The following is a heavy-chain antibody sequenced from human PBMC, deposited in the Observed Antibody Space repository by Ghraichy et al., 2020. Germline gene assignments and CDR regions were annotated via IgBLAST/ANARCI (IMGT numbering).Heavy chain of an antibody. V-gene: IGHV3-20*04. Sequence: GVLRLSCEASGFNYIQYGMTWVRQAPGKGLEWGSGINWNGRSAVYMDSVKGRFTISRDNAKNSLYLQMNELRVEDTAFYYCARGEGYLSGTSCDAFDIWGQGALVTVSS. D-gene: IGHD2-2*01. CDR2: INWNGRSA. J-gene: IGHJ3*02. CDR1: GFNYIQYG. CDR3: ARGEGYLSGTSCDAFDI.